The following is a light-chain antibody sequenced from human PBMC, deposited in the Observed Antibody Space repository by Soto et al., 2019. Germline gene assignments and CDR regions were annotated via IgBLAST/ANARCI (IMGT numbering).Light chain of an antibody. CDR3: QQYGYSRT. CDR1: QSVSTY. V-gene: IGKV3-11*01. J-gene: IGKJ1*01. Sequence: EIVLTQSPDTLSLSPGEGASLSCRASQSVSTYLAWYQQKPGQAPRLLIYDASNRATGIPARFSGGGSGTDFTLTISSLEPEDFAIYYCQQYGYSRTFGQGTKVDI. CDR2: DAS.